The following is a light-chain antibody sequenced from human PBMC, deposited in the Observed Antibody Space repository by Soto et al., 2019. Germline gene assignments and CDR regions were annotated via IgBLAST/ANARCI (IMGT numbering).Light chain of an antibody. CDR3: QSFDSSLSGSV. CDR2: ANT. J-gene: IGLJ3*02. Sequence: QSVLTQPPSMSGAPGQRVTISCTGSSCNIGADYDVHWYQHLPGRAPKLLVYANTNRPSGVPDRFSGSKSGTSASLAITGLQAEDEADYYCQSFDSSLSGSVFGGGTKLTVL. V-gene: IGLV1-40*01. CDR1: SCNIGADYD.